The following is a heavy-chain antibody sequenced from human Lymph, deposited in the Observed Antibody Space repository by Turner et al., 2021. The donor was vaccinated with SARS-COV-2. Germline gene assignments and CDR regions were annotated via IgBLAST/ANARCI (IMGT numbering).Heavy chain of an antibody. CDR3: ARDLDTAGGMDV. CDR2: IYSGGSS. D-gene: IGHD5-18*01. Sequence: EVQLVESGGGLVQPGGSLRLSCAASGITVSRNYMSWVRQAPGKGLEWVSVIYSGGSSYYADSVKGRVTISRHNSKNTLYLQMNSLRAEDTAVYYCARDLDTAGGMDVWGQGTTVTVSS. CDR1: GITVSRNY. J-gene: IGHJ6*02. V-gene: IGHV3-53*04.